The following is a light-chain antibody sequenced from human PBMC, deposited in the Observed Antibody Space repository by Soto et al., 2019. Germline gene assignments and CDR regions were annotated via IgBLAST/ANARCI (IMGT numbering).Light chain of an antibody. CDR3: SSYTSSGTRV. Sequence: QSALTQPASVSGSPGQSVTISCTGTSSDVGGYNYVSWYQQHPGKARKLMIYDVSDRPSGVSNRFSGSKSGNTASLTISGLQAEDEADYYCSSYTSSGTRVFGTGTKLT. CDR2: DVS. J-gene: IGLJ1*01. CDR1: SSDVGGYNY. V-gene: IGLV2-14*01.